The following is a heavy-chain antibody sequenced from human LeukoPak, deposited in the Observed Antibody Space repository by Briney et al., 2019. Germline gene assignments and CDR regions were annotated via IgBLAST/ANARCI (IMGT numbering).Heavy chain of an antibody. CDR1: RFTFSSFA. D-gene: IGHD6-13*01. Sequence: GGSLRLSCAASRFTFSSFAMSWVRQAPGKGLEWVSTISDSGYNTYYADSVKGRFTISRDISKNTLYLQMNSLRAEDTAVYYCAKTRPLDSSSWSHGDYWGQGTLVTVSS. J-gene: IGHJ4*02. V-gene: IGHV3-23*01. CDR3: AKTRPLDSSSWSHGDY. CDR2: ISDSGYNT.